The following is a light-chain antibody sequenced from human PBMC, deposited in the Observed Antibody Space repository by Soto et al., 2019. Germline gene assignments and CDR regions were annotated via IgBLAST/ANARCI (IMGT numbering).Light chain of an antibody. CDR2: AAS. J-gene: IGKJ4*01. V-gene: IGKV1-27*01. CDR1: QGISNY. Sequence: DIQMIQSKPSLSASVGDRVTINCRASQGISNYLAWYQQKPGKVPKLLIYAASTLQSGVPSRFSGSGSGTDFTLTISSLQPEDAATYYCQKYNSAPLSLGGGTEVDI. CDR3: QKYNSAPLS.